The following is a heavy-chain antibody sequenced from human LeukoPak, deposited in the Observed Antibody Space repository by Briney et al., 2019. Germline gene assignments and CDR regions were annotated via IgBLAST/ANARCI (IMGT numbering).Heavy chain of an antibody. V-gene: IGHV3-74*01. D-gene: IGHD4-23*01. J-gene: IGHJ4*02. CDR3: ARDIGYGGKHSVDY. CDR2: INSDGGST. CDR1: GFTFSSYW. Sequence: PGGSLRLSCAASGFTFSSYWMHWVRQAPGKGLVWVSRINSDGGSTSYADSVKGRFTISRDNAKNTLYLQMNSLRAEDTAVYYCARDIGYGGKHSVDYWGQGTLVTVSS.